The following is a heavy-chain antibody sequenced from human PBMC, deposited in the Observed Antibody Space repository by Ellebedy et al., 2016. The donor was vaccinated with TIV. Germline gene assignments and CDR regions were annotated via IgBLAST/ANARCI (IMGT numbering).Heavy chain of an antibody. CDR1: GFTLTSYP. CDR3: ARVVDGAGRWDY. Sequence: GESLKISCAASGFTLTSYPMIWVRQAPGKGLEWVSYISSSGYTIDHAGSVKGRFTISRDSAKNSLYLQMNGLRDEDTAVYYCARVVDGAGRWDYWGPGTLVTVSS. CDR2: ISSSGYTI. D-gene: IGHD5-24*01. V-gene: IGHV3-48*02. J-gene: IGHJ4*02.